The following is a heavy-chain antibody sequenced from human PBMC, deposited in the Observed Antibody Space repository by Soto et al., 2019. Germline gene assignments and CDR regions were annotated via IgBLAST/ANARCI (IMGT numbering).Heavy chain of an antibody. CDR2: ISSSGDRT. V-gene: IGHV3-23*01. D-gene: IGHD2-2*01. CDR1: GFNFRPYA. J-gene: IGHJ3*01. CDR3: AKDPNGNHGGRLAM. Sequence: GGSLRLSCVGSGFNFRPYAMSWVRQAPGKGLEWVSGISSSGDRTYYADSVKGRFTISRDNSKNLLNLQMSSLRADDTALYYCAKDPNGNHGGRLAMRGHGTMVT.